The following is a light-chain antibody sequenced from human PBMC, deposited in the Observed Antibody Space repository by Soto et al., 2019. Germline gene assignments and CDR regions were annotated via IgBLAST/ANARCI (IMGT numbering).Light chain of an antibody. J-gene: IGKJ1*01. CDR2: DAS. V-gene: IGKV1-12*01. CDR3: QQAYTFPRT. CDR1: QGISNY. Sequence: DIQMTQSPSSVSASLGDRVTFTCRASQGISNYLAWYQQKPGKAPKLLIFDASRLQSGVPSRFSGSGSGTHFTLTISSLQPDDFAIYYCQQAYTFPRTFGQGTKVEIK.